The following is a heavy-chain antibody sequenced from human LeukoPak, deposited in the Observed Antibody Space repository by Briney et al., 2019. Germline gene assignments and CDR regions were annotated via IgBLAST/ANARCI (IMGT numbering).Heavy chain of an antibody. CDR1: GFTVSSNY. Sequence: GGSLRLSCAASGFTVSSNYMSWVRQAPGKGLEWVSVIYSGGSTYYADSVKGRFTISRDNSKNTLYPQMNSLRAEDTAVYYCARNWGSHAFDIWGQGTMVTVSS. CDR3: ARNWGSHAFDI. J-gene: IGHJ3*02. V-gene: IGHV3-66*01. D-gene: IGHD3-16*01. CDR2: IYSGGST.